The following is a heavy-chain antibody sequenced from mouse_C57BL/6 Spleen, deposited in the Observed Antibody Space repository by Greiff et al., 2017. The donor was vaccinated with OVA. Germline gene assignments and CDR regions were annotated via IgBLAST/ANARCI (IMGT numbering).Heavy chain of an antibody. CDR1: GYTFTSYW. D-gene: IGHD1-1*01. CDR2: INPSNGGT. Sequence: QVHVKQSGTELVKPGASVTLSCKASGYTFTSYWMHWVKQRPGQGLEWIGNINPSNGGTNYNEKFKSKATLTVDKSSSTAYMQLSSLTSEDSAVYYCAREITTVVARDWYFEVWGTGTTVTVSS. V-gene: IGHV1-53*01. J-gene: IGHJ1*03. CDR3: AREITTVVARDWYFEV.